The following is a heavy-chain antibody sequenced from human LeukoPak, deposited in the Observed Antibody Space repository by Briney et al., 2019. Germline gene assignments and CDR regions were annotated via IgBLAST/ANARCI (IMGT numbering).Heavy chain of an antibody. CDR2: IRNDGSNK. CDR1: GFTISSYG. J-gene: IGHJ4*02. CDR3: VKDDGWVQYAN. V-gene: IGHV3-30*02. Sequence: PGGSLRLSCAASGFTISSYGMHWVRQAPGKGLEWVAFIRNDGSNKYYADSVKGRFTISRDNSKNTVYLQMNSLSAEDAAVYYCVKDDGWVQYANWGQGTLVTVSS. D-gene: IGHD5-24*01.